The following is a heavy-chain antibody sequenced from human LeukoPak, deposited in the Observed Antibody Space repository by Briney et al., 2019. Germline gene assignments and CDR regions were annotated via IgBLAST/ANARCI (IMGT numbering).Heavy chain of an antibody. Sequence: PGGSLRLSCTASGFTFSDYYMNWIRQAPGEGLEWVSYTSNSGSTKSYADSVEGRFTISRDNAKNSLYLQMNSLGAEDTAVYYCARGGGSSGYYFYYYYYMDVWGKGTTVTISS. V-gene: IGHV3-11*01. J-gene: IGHJ6*03. D-gene: IGHD3-22*01. CDR2: TSNSGSTK. CDR3: ARGGGSSGYYFYYYYYMDV. CDR1: GFTFSDYY.